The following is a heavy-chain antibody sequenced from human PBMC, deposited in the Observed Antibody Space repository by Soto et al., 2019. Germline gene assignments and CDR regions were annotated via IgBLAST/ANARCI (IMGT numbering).Heavy chain of an antibody. Sequence: PPGKGLEWIGYIDYSESTNYNPSLKSRVTMSIDTSKNQFSLKLSSVTAEDTAVYYCAIIFHQAEDGIPNYPQVSAFLLNRSSDL. J-gene: IGHJ2*01. CDR2: IDYSEST. CDR3: AIIFHQAEDGIPNYPQVSAFLLNRSSDL. D-gene: IGHD3-3*01. V-gene: IGHV4-59*01.